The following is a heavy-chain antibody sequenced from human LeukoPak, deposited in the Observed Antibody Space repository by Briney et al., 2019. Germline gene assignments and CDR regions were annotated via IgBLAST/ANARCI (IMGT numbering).Heavy chain of an antibody. CDR1: DGSFSGYY. D-gene: IGHD3-9*01. CDR2: INHSGST. CDR3: ARVHGYYDILTGYYRYYFDY. J-gene: IGHJ4*02. Sequence: SETLSLTCAVYDGSFSGYYWTWIRQPPGKGLECIGEINHSGSTNYNPSLKSRVTIDTSKNQFSLKLTSVTAADTAVYYCARVHGYYDILTGYYRYYFDYWGQGTLVTVSS. V-gene: IGHV4-34*01.